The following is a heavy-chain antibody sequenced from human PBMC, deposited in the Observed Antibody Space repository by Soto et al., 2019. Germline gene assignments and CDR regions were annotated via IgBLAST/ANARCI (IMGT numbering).Heavy chain of an antibody. CDR2: ISGSGDIT. Sequence: PGGSLRLSCAASGFTFSSYAMTWVRQAPGKGLEWVSSISGSGDITYYADSVKGRFTISRDSSKNTLYLQMNSLRAEDTAVYYCARGYYGLGSFDYWGQGTLVTVSS. CDR3: ARGYYGLGSFDY. J-gene: IGHJ4*02. D-gene: IGHD3-10*01. V-gene: IGHV3-23*01. CDR1: GFTFSSYA.